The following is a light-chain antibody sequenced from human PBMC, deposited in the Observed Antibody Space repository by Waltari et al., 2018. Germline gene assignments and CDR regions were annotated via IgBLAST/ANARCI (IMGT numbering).Light chain of an antibody. J-gene: IGLJ1*01. V-gene: IGLV2-11*01. CDR1: SSDVGVYNF. CDR3: CSHAGYTSYV. CDR2: EVT. Sequence: QSALTQPRPVSGSPGQSVTVSCTGTSSDVGVYNFSSWYQQHPGKAPKVLIYEVTERPSGVPDRFSGSKSGNTASLTISGLQAADEADYYCCSHAGYTSYVFGPGTKVTVL.